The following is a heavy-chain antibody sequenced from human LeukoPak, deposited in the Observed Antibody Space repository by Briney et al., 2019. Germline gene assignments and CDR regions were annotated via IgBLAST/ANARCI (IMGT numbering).Heavy chain of an antibody. Sequence: GGSLRLSCEASGFTFSRNYMSWVRQAPGKGLEWVSIISSGNSTYYTDSVKGRFTISRDNSKNTLYLQMSSLRAEDTAVYYCATGPPHSLDYWGQGTLVTVSS. CDR1: GFTFSRNY. J-gene: IGHJ4*02. CDR3: ATGPPHSLDY. CDR2: ISSGNST. V-gene: IGHV3-53*01.